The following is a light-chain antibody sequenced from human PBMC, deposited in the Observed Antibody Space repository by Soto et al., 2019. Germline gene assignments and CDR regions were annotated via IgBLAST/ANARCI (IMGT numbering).Light chain of an antibody. CDR2: AAS. CDR3: LQHNTYPRT. CDR1: QGIRND. J-gene: IGKJ1*01. Sequence: IQITQSPSSLSTSVWDRITIPCRASQGIRNDLGWYQQRPGKAPKRLIYAASTLQPGVPSRFSGSGSGTDFTLTISSLQPEDFATYYCLQHNTYPRTFGQGTKVDIK. V-gene: IGKV1-17*01.